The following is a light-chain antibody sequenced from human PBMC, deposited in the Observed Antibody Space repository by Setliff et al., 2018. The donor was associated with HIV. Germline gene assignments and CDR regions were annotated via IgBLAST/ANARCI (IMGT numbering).Light chain of an antibody. CDR1: NSNIGAGYH. CDR2: RNN. V-gene: IGLV1-40*01. CDR3: QSYDTNLSVV. J-gene: IGLJ2*01. Sequence: QSVLTQPPSVPGAPGQRIIISCTGNNSNIGAGYHVHWYQHLPGTAPKLIIYRNNNRPSGVPDRLSGSKSGTSASLAITGLQAEDEADYYCQSYDTNLSVVFGGGTKVTVL.